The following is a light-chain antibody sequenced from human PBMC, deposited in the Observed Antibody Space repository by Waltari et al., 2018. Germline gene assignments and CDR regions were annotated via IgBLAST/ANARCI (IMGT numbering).Light chain of an antibody. V-gene: IGLV1-47*01. CDR2: RNN. CDR1: SSNLGSNY. J-gene: IGLJ1*01. CDR3: ASWDDSHYV. Sequence: QSVLTQPPSASGTPGQRVGISCSGSSSNLGSNYLYWYQQLPGTAPKLLIYRNNQRPPAGPDRFSASKYGTSASLAISGLRSEEEAVYYCASWDDSHYVFGTGTKVTVL.